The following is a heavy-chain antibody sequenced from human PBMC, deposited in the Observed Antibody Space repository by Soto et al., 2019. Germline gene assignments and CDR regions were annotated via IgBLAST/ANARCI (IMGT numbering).Heavy chain of an antibody. D-gene: IGHD4-4*01. CDR2: INHSGST. J-gene: IGHJ6*02. Sequence: SETLSLTCAVYGGSFSGYYWSWIRQPPGKGLEWIGEINHSGSTNYNPSLKSRVTISVDKSKNQFSLKLSSVTAADTAVYYCARGKATVTTFKYYYYGMDGWGQGTTVTVSS. CDR1: GGSFSGYY. V-gene: IGHV4-34*01. CDR3: ARGKATVTTFKYYYYGMDG.